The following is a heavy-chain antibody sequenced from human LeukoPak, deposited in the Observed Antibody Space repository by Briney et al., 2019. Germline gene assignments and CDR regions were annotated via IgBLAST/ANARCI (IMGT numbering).Heavy chain of an antibody. J-gene: IGHJ4*02. D-gene: IGHD1-26*01. V-gene: IGHV3-9*01. CDR1: GLTFDDYA. CDR3: ARGLGATTWFPFDY. CDR2: ISWNSGNI. Sequence: GRSLRLSCAASGLTFDDYAMFWVRQAPGKGLEWVSGISWNSGNIGYADFVKGRFSISRDNAKNSMYLQMNSLRAEDTALYYCARGLGATTWFPFDYWGQGTLVTVSS.